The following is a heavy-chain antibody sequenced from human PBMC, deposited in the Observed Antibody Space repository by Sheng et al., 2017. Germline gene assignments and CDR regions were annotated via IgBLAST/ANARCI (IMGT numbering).Heavy chain of an antibody. V-gene: IGHV3-66*01. CDR2: IHTNGNT. Sequence: EVQLVESGGGLVQPGRSLRLSCTGSGFTFGDYVMSWVRQAPGKGLEWVSLIHTNGNTYYTDSVKGRFTISRDSSKNTLYLQMNSLRAEDTAVYYCARDHEGRPFDDWGQGTLVTVSS. J-gene: IGHJ4*01. CDR1: GFTFGDYV. CDR3: ARDHEGRPFDD. D-gene: IGHD3-10*01.